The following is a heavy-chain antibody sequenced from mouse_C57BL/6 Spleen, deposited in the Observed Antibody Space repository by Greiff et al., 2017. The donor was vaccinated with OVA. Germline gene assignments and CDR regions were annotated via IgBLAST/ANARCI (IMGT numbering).Heavy chain of an antibody. Sequence: QVHVKQPGAELVKPGASVKMSCKASGYTFTSYWITWVKQRPGQGLEWIGDIYPGSGSTNYNEKFKSKATLTVDTSSSTAYMQLSSLTSEDSAVYYCARGEGNDYSNWYFDYWGQGTTLTVSS. CDR2: IYPGSGST. J-gene: IGHJ2*01. CDR3: ARGEGNDYSNWYFDY. CDR1: GYTFTSYW. V-gene: IGHV1-55*01. D-gene: IGHD2-5*01.